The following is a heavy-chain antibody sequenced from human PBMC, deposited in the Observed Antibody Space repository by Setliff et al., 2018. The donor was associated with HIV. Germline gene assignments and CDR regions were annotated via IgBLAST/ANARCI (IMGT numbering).Heavy chain of an antibody. CDR2: IIPILGIA. Sequence: GASVKVSCKASGYTFKTYGISWVRQAPGQGLEWMGGIIPILGIANYAQKFQGRVTITADKSTSTAYMELSSLRSEDTAVYYCAREHGGYADYWGQGTLVTVSS. CDR1: GYTFKTYG. V-gene: IGHV1-69*10. CDR3: AREHGGYADY. J-gene: IGHJ4*02. D-gene: IGHD5-12*01.